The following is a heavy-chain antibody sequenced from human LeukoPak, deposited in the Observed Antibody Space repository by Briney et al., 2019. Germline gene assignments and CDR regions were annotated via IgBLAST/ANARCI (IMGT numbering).Heavy chain of an antibody. CDR3: ARDGMGRGGSCYYY. CDR2: INPNSGGT. D-gene: IGHD2-15*01. J-gene: IGHJ4*02. CDR1: GYTFTGYY. V-gene: IGHV1-2*02. Sequence: ASVKVSCKASGYTFTGYYMHWVRQAPGQGLEWMGWINPNSGGTNYAQKFQGRVTMTRDTSISTAYMELSRLRFDDTAVYYCARDGMGRGGSCYYYWGQGTLVTVSS.